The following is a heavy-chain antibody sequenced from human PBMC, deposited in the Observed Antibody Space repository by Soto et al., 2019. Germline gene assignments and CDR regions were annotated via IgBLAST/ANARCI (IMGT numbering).Heavy chain of an antibody. D-gene: IGHD3-16*01. CDR1: GYTFTRYG. V-gene: IGHV1-18*01. Sequence: QVQLVQSGAEVKNPGASVKVSCKASGYTFTRYGIGWARQAPGQGLEWMGWINTYNGNTNYAQNVKGRVTLTTDTSTSTAYMELRSLRSNDTAIYYPAMVDVYVTPSPQDVWGQGTTVIVSS. J-gene: IGHJ6*01. CDR2: INTYNGNT. CDR3: AMVDVYVTPSPQDV.